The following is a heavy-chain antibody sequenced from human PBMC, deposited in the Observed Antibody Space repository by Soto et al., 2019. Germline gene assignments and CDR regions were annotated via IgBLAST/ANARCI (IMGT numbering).Heavy chain of an antibody. D-gene: IGHD1-26*01. V-gene: IGHV1-18*01. J-gene: IGHJ4*02. CDR1: GYTFASYG. CDR3: ARSGVWEPRDY. CDR2: ISAYNGIT. Sequence: QVQLVPSGAEVKTPGASVKVSCQASGYTFASYGISWVRQAPGQGLEWMGWISAYNGITSYAQKLQGRVTMTTDTATSTAYMELRSLRSDDTAVYYCARSGVWEPRDYWGQGTLVTVSS.